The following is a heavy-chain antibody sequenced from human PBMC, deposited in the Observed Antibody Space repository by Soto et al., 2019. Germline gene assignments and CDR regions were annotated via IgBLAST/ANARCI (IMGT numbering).Heavy chain of an antibody. CDR3: ATLGGDGYNSNYYYGMDV. CDR1: GYSFTSYW. J-gene: IGHJ6*02. Sequence: PGESLKISCKGSGYSFTSYWIGWVRQMPGKGLEWMGIIYPGDSDTRYSPSFQGQVTISADKSISTAYLQWSSLEASDTAMYYCATLGGDGYNSNYYYGMDVWGQGTTVTVSS. V-gene: IGHV5-51*01. D-gene: IGHD3-16*01. CDR2: IYPGDSDT.